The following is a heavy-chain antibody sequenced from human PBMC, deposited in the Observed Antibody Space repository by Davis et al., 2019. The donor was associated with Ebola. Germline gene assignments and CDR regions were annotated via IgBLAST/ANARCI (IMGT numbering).Heavy chain of an antibody. V-gene: IGHV1-18*01. Sequence: ASVKVSCKASGYTFTSYGISWVRQAPGQGLEWMGWISAYNGNTNYAQKLQGRVTMTTDTSTSTAYMELRSLRSEDTAVYYCARDGDGFNPGAFDIWGQGTMVTVSS. J-gene: IGHJ3*02. CDR1: GYTFTSYG. D-gene: IGHD5-24*01. CDR3: ARDGDGFNPGAFDI. CDR2: ISAYNGNT.